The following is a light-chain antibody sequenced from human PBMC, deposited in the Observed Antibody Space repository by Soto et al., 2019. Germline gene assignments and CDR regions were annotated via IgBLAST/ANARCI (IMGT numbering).Light chain of an antibody. J-gene: IGKJ4*01. Sequence: DIQMTQSPSTLSASVGDRVTITCRASHIISGFLAWYQQKPGKAPKVLIYDVSTLESGVPSRFSGSGSGAEFTLTISSLQPDDFATYHCQQYSVYPLTFGGGTKVEI. V-gene: IGKV1-5*01. CDR3: QQYSVYPLT. CDR2: DVS. CDR1: HIISGF.